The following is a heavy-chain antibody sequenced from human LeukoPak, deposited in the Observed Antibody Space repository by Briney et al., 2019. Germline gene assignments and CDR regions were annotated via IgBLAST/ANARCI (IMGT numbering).Heavy chain of an antibody. CDR3: ARDAEYCGGDC. V-gene: IGHV1-69*06. Sequence: GSSVRVSCKASGGTFSSYAISWVRQAPGQGLEWMGGIIPIFGTANYAQKFQGRVTITADKSTSTAYMELSSLRSEDTAVYYCARDAEYCGGDCWGQGTLVTVSS. J-gene: IGHJ4*02. CDR1: GGTFSSYA. CDR2: IIPIFGTA. D-gene: IGHD2-21*01.